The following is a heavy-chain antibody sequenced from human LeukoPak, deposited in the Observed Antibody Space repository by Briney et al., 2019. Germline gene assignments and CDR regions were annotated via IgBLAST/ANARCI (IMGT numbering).Heavy chain of an antibody. J-gene: IGHJ5*02. CDR1: AVTFSSYA. V-gene: IGHV1-69*05. CDR3: ASIAAAGFWFDP. CDR2: IIPIFGTA. Sequence: SVKVACKAYAVTFSSYAISWVRQAPGQGLEWMGRIIPIFGTANYAQKFQGRVTITTDESTSTAYMELSSLRSDDTAVYYCASIAAAGFWFDPWGQGTLVTVSS. D-gene: IGHD6-13*01.